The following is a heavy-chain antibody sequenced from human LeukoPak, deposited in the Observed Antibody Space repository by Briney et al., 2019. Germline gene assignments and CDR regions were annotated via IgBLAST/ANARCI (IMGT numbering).Heavy chain of an antibody. CDR2: IKSDGSET. CDR1: RFTFSTFT. Sequence: PGGSLRLSCAASRFTFSTFTMTWVRQAPGKGLVWVSRIKSDGSETNYADSVKGRFTISRDNAKNTLNLQMNSLRAEDTAVYYCASDRVQYGLDVWVQGTTVSVSS. V-gene: IGHV3-74*01. J-gene: IGHJ6*02. CDR3: ASDRVQYGLDV.